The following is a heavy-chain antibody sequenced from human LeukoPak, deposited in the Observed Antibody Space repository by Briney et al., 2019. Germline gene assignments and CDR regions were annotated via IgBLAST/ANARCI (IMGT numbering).Heavy chain of an antibody. Sequence: PSETLSLTCTVSGGSVSIYYWSWIRQPPGKGLEWIGYIYYSGSTKYNPSLKSRVTISVDTSKNQFSLKLSSVTAADTAVYYCAKGPVVTFDIWGQGTMVTVSS. V-gene: IGHV4-59*02. D-gene: IGHD2-15*01. CDR3: AKGPVVTFDI. CDR2: IYYSGST. J-gene: IGHJ3*02. CDR1: GGSVSIYY.